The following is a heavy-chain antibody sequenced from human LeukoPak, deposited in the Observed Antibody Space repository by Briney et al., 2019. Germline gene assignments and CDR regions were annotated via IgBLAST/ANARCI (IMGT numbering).Heavy chain of an antibody. J-gene: IGHJ4*02. D-gene: IGHD3-10*01. V-gene: IGHV3-30*18. CDR1: GFTFSDYY. CDR2: ITFDGSNK. CDR3: AKGWSGESFGAQFDY. Sequence: GGSLRLSCAASGFTFSDYYMSWIRQAPGKGLEWVAVITFDGSNKYYADSVKGRFTISRDNSKNTLYLQMNSLRAEDTALYYCAKGWSGESFGAQFDYWGQGTLVTVSS.